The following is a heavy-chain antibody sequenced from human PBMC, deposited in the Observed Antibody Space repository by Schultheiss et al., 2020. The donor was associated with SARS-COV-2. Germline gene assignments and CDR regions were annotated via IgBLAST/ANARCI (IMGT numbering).Heavy chain of an antibody. CDR1: GFTFSSYS. J-gene: IGHJ4*02. Sequence: GGSLRLSCEASGFTFSSYSMNWVRLAPGKGLEWVSYISSSGSTIYYADSVKGRFTISRDNSKNTLYLQMNSLRAEDTAVYYCARDEQWLALDYWGQGTLVTVSS. V-gene: IGHV3-48*01. CDR3: ARDEQWLALDY. D-gene: IGHD6-19*01. CDR2: ISSSGSTI.